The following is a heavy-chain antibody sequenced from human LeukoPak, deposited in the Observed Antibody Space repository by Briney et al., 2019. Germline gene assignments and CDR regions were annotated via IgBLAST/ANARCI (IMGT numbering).Heavy chain of an antibody. CDR1: GDSISSDSYN. J-gene: IGHJ6*02. CDR3: ARDTYKYDSSGYYYYYYGMDV. CDR2: IQISGST. D-gene: IGHD3-22*01. Sequence: SQTLSLTCTVSGDSISSDSYNWNWIRQPAGRGLEWIGRIQISGSTNHNPSLKSRVTLSVDTSKNQFSLKLSSVTAADTAVYYCARDTYKYDSSGYYYYYYGMDVWGQGTTVTVSS. V-gene: IGHV4-61*02.